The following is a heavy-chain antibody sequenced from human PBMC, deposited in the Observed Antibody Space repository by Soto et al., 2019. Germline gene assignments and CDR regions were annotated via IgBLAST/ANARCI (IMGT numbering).Heavy chain of an antibody. V-gene: IGHV1-69-2*01. CDR3: ATWYRRDGYPPGGPFDY. CDR1: GYTFTDYY. D-gene: IGHD2-21*01. CDR2: VDPEDGET. Sequence: ASVKVSCKVSGYTFTDYYMHWVQQAPGKGLEWMGLVDPEDGETIYAEKFQGRVTITADTSTDTAYMELSSLRSEDTAVYYCATWYRRDGYPPGGPFDYWGQGTLVTVSS. J-gene: IGHJ4*02.